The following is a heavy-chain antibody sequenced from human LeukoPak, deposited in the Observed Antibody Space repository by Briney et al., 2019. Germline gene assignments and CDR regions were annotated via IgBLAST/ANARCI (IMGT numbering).Heavy chain of an antibody. J-gene: IGHJ6*02. CDR3: ARDCSGGSCYYYYGMDV. CDR1: GFTFDDYG. D-gene: IGHD2-15*01. CDR2: INWNGGST. V-gene: IGHV3-20*04. Sequence: GGSLRLSCAASGFTFDDYGMSWVRQAPGKGLEWVSGINWNGGSTGYADSVKGRFTISRDNAKNTLYLQMNSLRAEDTAVYYCARDCSGGSCYYYYGMDVWGQGTTVTVSS.